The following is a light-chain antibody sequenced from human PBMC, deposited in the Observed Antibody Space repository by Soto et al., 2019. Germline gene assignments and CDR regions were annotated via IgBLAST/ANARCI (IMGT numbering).Light chain of an antibody. CDR3: SSYAGSNNLV. CDR2: EVS. CDR1: SSDVGGYNY. V-gene: IGLV2-8*01. Sequence: QSALTQPPSASGSPGQSVTISCTRTSSDVGGYNYVSWYQQHPGKAPKFMIYEVSKRPSGVPDRFSGSKSGNTASLTVSGLQAEDEADYYCSSYAGSNNLVFGGGTKLTVL. J-gene: IGLJ3*02.